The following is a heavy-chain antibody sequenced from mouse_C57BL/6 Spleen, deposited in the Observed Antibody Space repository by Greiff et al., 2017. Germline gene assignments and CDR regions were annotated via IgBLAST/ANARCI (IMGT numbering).Heavy chain of an antibody. J-gene: IGHJ4*01. D-gene: IGHD1-1*01. CDR3: TRDGERDYYGSSYEDAMDY. V-gene: IGHV5-9-1*02. Sequence: EVKLMESGEGLVKPGGSLKLSCAASGFTFSSYAMSWVRQTPEKRLEWVAYISSGGDYIYYADTVKGRFTISRDNARNTLYLQMSSLKSEDTAMYYWTRDGERDYYGSSYEDAMDYWGQGTSVTVSS. CDR2: ISSGGDYI. CDR1: GFTFSSYA.